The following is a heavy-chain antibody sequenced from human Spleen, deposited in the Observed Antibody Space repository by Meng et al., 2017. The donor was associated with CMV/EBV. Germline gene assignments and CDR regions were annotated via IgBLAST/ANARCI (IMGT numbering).Heavy chain of an antibody. D-gene: IGHD3-22*01. CDR3: ARESSGSFVLDV. V-gene: IGHV3-74*01. J-gene: IGHJ6*02. Sequence: GESLKISCAASGFTFSSYWMHWVRQAPGKGLVWVSRINSDGSSTSYADSVKGRFTISRDNAENSLYLHMNGLRAEDTAVYFCARESSGSFVLDVWGQGTTVTVSS. CDR1: GFTFSSYW. CDR2: INSDGSST.